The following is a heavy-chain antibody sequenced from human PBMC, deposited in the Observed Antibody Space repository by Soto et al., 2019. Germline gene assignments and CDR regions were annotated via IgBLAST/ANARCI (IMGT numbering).Heavy chain of an antibody. CDR1: GYSFTSYW. CDR2: IDPSDSYT. D-gene: IGHD3-9*01. CDR3: ARHYDILTGYAPYPHDY. J-gene: IGHJ4*02. Sequence: ESLKISFKGSGYSFTSYWISWVRQIPGKGLEWMGRIDPSDSYTNYSPSFQGHVTISADKSISTAYLQWSSLKASDTAMYYCARHYDILTGYAPYPHDYWGQGTLVTVSS. V-gene: IGHV5-10-1*01.